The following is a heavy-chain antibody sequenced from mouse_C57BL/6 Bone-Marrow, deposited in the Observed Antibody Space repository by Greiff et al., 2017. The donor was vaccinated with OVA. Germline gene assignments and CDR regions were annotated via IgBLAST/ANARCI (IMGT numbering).Heavy chain of an antibody. CDR2: IDPSDSYT. Sequence: QVQLQQPGAELVMPGASVKLSCKASGYTFTSYWMHWVKQRPGQGLEWIGEIDPSDSYTNYNQKFKGKSTLTVDKSSSTAYMQLSSLTSEDSAVYCCARSEVLRAMDYWGQGTSVTVSS. CDR3: ARSEVLRAMDY. J-gene: IGHJ4*01. V-gene: IGHV1-69*01. CDR1: GYTFTSYW. D-gene: IGHD2-14*01.